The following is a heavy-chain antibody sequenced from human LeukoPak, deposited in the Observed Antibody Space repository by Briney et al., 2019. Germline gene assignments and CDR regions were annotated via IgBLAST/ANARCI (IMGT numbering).Heavy chain of an antibody. CDR1: GFTFSSYS. D-gene: IGHD3-22*01. CDR3: AKDSSGYSYPR. CDR2: IWYDGSNK. V-gene: IGHV3-33*06. J-gene: IGHJ4*02. Sequence: PGGSLRLSCAASGFTFSSYSMNWVRQAPGKGLEWVAVIWYDGSNKYYADSVKGRFTISRDNSKNTLYLQMNSLRAEDTAVYYCAKDSSGYSYPRWGQGTLVTVSS.